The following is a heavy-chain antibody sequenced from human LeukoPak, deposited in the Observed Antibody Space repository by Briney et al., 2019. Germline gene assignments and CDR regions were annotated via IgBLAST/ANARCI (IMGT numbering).Heavy chain of an antibody. J-gene: IGHJ4*02. V-gene: IGHV4-34*01. Sequence: SETLSLTCAVYGGSFSGYYWSWIRQPPGKGLEWIGEINHSGSTNYNPSLKSRVTISVDTSKNQFSLKLSSVTAADTAVYYCARATALSATYYYASGSYVDYWGQGTLVTVSS. CDR2: INHSGST. CDR3: ARATALSATYYYASGSYVDY. D-gene: IGHD3-10*01. CDR1: GGSFSGYY.